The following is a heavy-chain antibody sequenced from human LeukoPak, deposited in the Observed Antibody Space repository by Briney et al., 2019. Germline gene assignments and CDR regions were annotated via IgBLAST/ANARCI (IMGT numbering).Heavy chain of an antibody. V-gene: IGHV1-18*01. CDR1: GYSFTNCG. CDR3: ARDGRSAAAGSAYYLDS. CDR2: ISGFNGNA. Sequence: ASVKVSCKASGYSFTNCGISWVRQAPGQGLEWMGWISGFNGNANSAPKLQDRVTLTTDASTSTAYMGLRSLRSDDTAVYYCARDGRSAAAGSAYYLDSWGQGTLVTVSS. D-gene: IGHD6-13*01. J-gene: IGHJ4*02.